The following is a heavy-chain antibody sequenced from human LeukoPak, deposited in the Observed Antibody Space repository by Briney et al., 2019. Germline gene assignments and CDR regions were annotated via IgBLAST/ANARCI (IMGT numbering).Heavy chain of an antibody. CDR1: GGSISSSPYY. D-gene: IGHD6-13*01. Sequence: KPSETLSLTCTVSGGSISSSPYYWGWIRQPPGKGLEWIGSIYYSGTTHYNPSLESRVTISVDTSKNQFSLKLSSVTAADTAVYYCARYPLDSWYEGHNWFDPWGQGTLVTVSS. J-gene: IGHJ5*02. CDR3: ARYPLDSWYEGHNWFDP. CDR2: IYYSGTT. V-gene: IGHV4-39*07.